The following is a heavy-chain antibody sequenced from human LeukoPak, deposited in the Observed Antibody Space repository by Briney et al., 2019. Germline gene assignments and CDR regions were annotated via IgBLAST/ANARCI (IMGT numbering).Heavy chain of an antibody. Sequence: GGSLRLSCAASGFTFSSYGMHWVRQAPGKGLEWVAVISYDGRNKHYPDSVKGRFTISRDISTDTLWLQMNSLRAEDTAVYYCARARGGIAAATFDYWGQGTLVTVSS. J-gene: IGHJ4*02. CDR1: GFTFSSYG. CDR2: ISYDGRNK. V-gene: IGHV3-30*03. D-gene: IGHD6-13*01. CDR3: ARARGGIAAATFDY.